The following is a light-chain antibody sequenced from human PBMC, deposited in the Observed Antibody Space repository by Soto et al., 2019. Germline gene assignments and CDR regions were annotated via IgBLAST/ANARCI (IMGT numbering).Light chain of an antibody. Sequence: QSVLTQPPSVSGAPGQGVTISCTGSSSNIGAGYDVHWYQQLPGAAPKPLIFGNDNRPSGVPDRFSGSRSGTSASLAITGLQAEDEADYYCQSYDRSLSGSVFGAGTKVTVL. CDR1: SSNIGAGYD. V-gene: IGLV1-40*01. CDR2: GND. J-gene: IGLJ1*01. CDR3: QSYDRSLSGSV.